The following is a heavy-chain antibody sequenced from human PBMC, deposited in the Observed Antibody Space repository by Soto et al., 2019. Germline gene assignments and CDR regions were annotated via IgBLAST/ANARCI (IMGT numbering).Heavy chain of an antibody. J-gene: IGHJ6*03. CDR1: GGSISSSSYY. Sequence: SETLSLTCTVSGGSISSSSYYWGWIRQPPGKGLEWIGSIYYSGSTYYNPSLKSRVTISVDTSKNQFSLKLSSVTAADTAVYYCARGYCSSTSCPYYYYMDVWGKGTTVTVSS. V-gene: IGHV4-39*01. D-gene: IGHD2-2*01. CDR2: IYYSGST. CDR3: ARGYCSSTSCPYYYYMDV.